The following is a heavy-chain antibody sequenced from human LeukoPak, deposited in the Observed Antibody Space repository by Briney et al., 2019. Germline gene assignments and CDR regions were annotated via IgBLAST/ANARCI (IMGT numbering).Heavy chain of an antibody. D-gene: IGHD3-10*01. V-gene: IGHV3-30*04. Sequence: RRSPRLSRAASGFTLSSYVMHWVRQAPSKGLAWVGVISYDGSNKYYADSVKGRFTISRDNSKNTLYLQMNSLRAEDTAVYYCARDWVSMVRGASQGYWGQGTLVTVSS. CDR1: GFTLSSYV. CDR2: ISYDGSNK. CDR3: ARDWVSMVRGASQGY. J-gene: IGHJ4*02.